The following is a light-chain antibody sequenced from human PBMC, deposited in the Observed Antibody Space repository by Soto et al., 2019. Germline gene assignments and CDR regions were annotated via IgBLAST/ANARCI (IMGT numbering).Light chain of an antibody. CDR1: SSNIGSNY. CDR2: RNN. CDR3: AAWDDSLSGL. V-gene: IGLV1-47*01. Sequence: QSVLTQPPSASGTPGQRVTISCSGSSSNIGSNYVYWYQQLPGTAPKLLIYRNNQRPSGVPDRFSGSKSGTSASLAISGLRSEDEADYYCAAWDDSLSGLFDGGTKLTVL. J-gene: IGLJ3*02.